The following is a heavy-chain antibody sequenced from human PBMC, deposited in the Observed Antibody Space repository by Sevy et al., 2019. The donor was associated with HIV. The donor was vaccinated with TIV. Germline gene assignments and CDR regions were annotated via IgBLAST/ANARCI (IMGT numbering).Heavy chain of an antibody. J-gene: IGHJ2*01. CDR1: GFTFSDYY. V-gene: IGHV3-11*04. CDR3: ARVVGGYYDSSGYRHFDL. D-gene: IGHD3-22*01. CDR2: ISSSGSTI. Sequence: GGSLRLSCAASGFTFSDYYMSWIRQAPGKGLEWVSYISSSGSTIYYADAVKGRFTISRDNAKNSLYLQMNSLRAEDTAVYYCARVVGGYYDSSGYRHFDLWGRGTLVTVSS.